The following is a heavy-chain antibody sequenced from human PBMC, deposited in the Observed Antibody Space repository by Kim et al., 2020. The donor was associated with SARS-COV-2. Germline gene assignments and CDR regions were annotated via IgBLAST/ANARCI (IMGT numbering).Heavy chain of an antibody. Sequence: SVKVSCKASGFTFTSSAVQWVRQARGQRLEWIGWIVVGSGNTNYAQKFQERVTITRDMSTSTAYMELSSLRSEDTAVYYCAAPSPPIVVGGDDAFDIWGQGTMVTVSS. CDR2: IVVGSGNT. CDR1: GFTFTSSA. D-gene: IGHD2-21*01. CDR3: AAPSPPIVVGGDDAFDI. V-gene: IGHV1-58*01. J-gene: IGHJ3*02.